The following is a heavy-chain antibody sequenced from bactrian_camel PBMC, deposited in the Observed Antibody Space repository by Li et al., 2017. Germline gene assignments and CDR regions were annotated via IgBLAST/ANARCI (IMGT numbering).Heavy chain of an antibody. CDR1: GVIYTQYS. V-gene: IGHV3S60*01. CDR2: IKGSGGVT. Sequence: HVQLVESGGGLVQSGGSLRLSCAASGVIYTQYSMGWFRRAPGKEREGVSCIKGSGGVTYYADSVKGRFSTSRDNVKNTVFLQMNSLKPEDTAVYYCAAARAPFGDTCGPMSAQWIAYWGQGTQVTVS. CDR3: AAARAPFGDTCGPMSAQWIAY. D-gene: IGHD3*01. J-gene: IGHJ4*01.